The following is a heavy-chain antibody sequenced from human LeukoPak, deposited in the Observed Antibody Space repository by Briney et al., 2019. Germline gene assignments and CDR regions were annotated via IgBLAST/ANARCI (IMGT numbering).Heavy chain of an antibody. CDR2: IYTSGST. CDR3: ARDDGIAVAGNYYYYYMDV. Sequence: SETLSLTCTVSGGSISSYYWSWIRQPAGKGLEWIGRIYTSGSTNYNPSLKSRVTMSVDTSKNQFSLKLNSVTAADTAVYYCARDDGIAVAGNYYYYYMDVWGKGTTVTVSS. V-gene: IGHV4-4*07. CDR1: GGSISSYY. J-gene: IGHJ6*03. D-gene: IGHD6-19*01.